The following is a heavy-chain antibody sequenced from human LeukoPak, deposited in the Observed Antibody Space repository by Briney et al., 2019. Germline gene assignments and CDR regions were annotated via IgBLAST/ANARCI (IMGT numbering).Heavy chain of an antibody. CDR3: ARAQFYHDSSTYGPDY. V-gene: IGHV3-53*01. Sequence: PGGSLRLSCAASGFTVSNNYMSWVRQAPGKGLEWVSVIYGGGNTYYADSVKGQFSISRDTSKNAVYLQMNSLRAEDTAVYYCARAQFYHDSSTYGPDYWGQGTLVTVS. CDR1: GFTVSNNY. D-gene: IGHD3-22*01. J-gene: IGHJ4*02. CDR2: IYGGGNT.